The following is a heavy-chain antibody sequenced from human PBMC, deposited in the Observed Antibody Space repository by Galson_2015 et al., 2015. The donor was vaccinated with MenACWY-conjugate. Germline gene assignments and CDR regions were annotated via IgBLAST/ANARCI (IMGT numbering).Heavy chain of an antibody. Sequence: SLRLSSAASGFTFSTYAMSWVRQAPGKGLEWVSGISGSGESTYYADSVKGRFTISRDNSKNRLYLQMNSLRAEDTAVYYCAKDQVAAAMMGRYGYWGQGTLVIVSS. D-gene: IGHD2-21*02. CDR3: AKDQVAAAMMGRYGY. V-gene: IGHV3-23*01. CDR2: ISGSGEST. CDR1: GFTFSTYA. J-gene: IGHJ4*02.